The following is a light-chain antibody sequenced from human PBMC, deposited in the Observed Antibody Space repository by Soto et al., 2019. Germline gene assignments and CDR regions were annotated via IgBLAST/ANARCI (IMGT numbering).Light chain of an antibody. CDR1: QDIRND. J-gene: IGKJ1*01. CDR2: AAS. V-gene: IGKV1-6*01. Sequence: AIQMTQSPSSLSASVGDRVTITCRASQDIRNDLGWYQQKPGKAPKLLVYAASRLQSGVPSRFSGSGSGTDFILTISSLQPEDFAIYYCLQDYYYPRTFGQGTKVEIK. CDR3: LQDYYYPRT.